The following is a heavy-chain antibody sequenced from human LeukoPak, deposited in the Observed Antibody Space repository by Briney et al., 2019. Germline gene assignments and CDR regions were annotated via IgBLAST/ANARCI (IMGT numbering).Heavy chain of an antibody. Sequence: PEASVKVSCKASGYTFTGYYMHWVRQAPGQGLEWMGWINPNSGGRNYAQKFQGRVTMTRDTSISTAYMELSRLRSDDTAVYYCARDLVPETEMLTGFDPWGQGTLVTVSS. J-gene: IGHJ5*02. CDR3: ARDLVPETEMLTGFDP. CDR2: INPNSGGR. V-gene: IGHV1-2*02. CDR1: GYTFTGYY. D-gene: IGHD3-16*01.